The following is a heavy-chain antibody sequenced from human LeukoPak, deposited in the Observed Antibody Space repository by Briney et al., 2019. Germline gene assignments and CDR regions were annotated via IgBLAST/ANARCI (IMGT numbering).Heavy chain of an antibody. J-gene: IGHJ6*03. V-gene: IGHV4-39*07. CDR3: ARLPATASYYYYYMDV. CDR2: FYYSGST. CDR1: GDSISSSSYY. Sequence: PSETLSLTCTVSGDSISSSSYYWGWIRQPPGKGLEWIGSFYYSGSTYYNPSLKSRVTISVDASKNQFSLKLTPVTAADAAVYYCARLPATASYYYYYMDVWGKGTTVTFSS.